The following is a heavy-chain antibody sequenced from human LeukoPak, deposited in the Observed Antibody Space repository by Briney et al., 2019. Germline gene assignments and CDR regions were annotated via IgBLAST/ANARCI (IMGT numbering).Heavy chain of an antibody. V-gene: IGHV3-30*18. D-gene: IGHD3-22*01. J-gene: IGHJ4*02. Sequence: GGFLRLSCAASGFTFSSYAMSWVRQAPGKGLEWVAVISYDGSNKYYADSVKGRFTISRDNSKNTLYLQMNSLRAEDTAVYYCAKDHHYYDNGVGFDYWGQGTLVTVSS. CDR1: GFTFSSYA. CDR2: ISYDGSNK. CDR3: AKDHHYYDNGVGFDY.